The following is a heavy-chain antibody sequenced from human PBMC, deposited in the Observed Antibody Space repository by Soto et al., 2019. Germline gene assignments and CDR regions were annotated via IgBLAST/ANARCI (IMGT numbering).Heavy chain of an antibody. D-gene: IGHD6-13*01. CDR2: IIGYGGST. CDR1: GFIFDDYG. J-gene: IGHJ4*02. V-gene: IGHV3-23*01. CDR3: AKGRGSSNWYSFDY. Sequence: PGGSLRLSCAASGFIFDDYGMNWVRQSPGKGLEWISFIIGYGGSTYYADSVKGRFTISRDNSKDSLYLQMNSLSAEDTAVYYCAKGRGSSNWYSFDYWGRGTLVTVSS.